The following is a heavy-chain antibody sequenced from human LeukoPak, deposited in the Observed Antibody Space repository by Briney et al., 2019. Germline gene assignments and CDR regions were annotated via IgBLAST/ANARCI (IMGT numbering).Heavy chain of an antibody. V-gene: IGHV1-2*02. CDR1: GYTFTGYY. CDR2: INPNTGGT. J-gene: IGHJ4*02. Sequence: RASVKVSCKASGYTFTGYYMQWVRQAPGQGLEWMGWINPNTGGTNSAQKFQGRVTMTRDTSISTAYMELSSLTSDDTAIYYCARSYDSGNGAGYWGLGTLVTVSS. CDR3: ARSYDSGNGAGY. D-gene: IGHD3-10*01.